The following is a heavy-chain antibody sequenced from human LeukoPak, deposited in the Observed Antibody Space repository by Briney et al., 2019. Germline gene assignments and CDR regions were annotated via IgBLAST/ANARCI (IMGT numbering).Heavy chain of an antibody. CDR3: ARDVHNWNDDY. CDR1: GGSFSGYY. Sequence: SETLSLTCAVYGGSFSGYYWSWIRQPPGKGLEWIGEINHSGSTNYNPSLKSRVTISVDTSKNQFSLKLSSVTAADTAVYYCARDVHNWNDDYWGQGTLVTVSS. V-gene: IGHV4-34*01. D-gene: IGHD1-1*01. CDR2: INHSGST. J-gene: IGHJ4*02.